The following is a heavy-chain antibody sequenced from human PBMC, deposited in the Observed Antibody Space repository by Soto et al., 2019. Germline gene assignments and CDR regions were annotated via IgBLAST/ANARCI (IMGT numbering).Heavy chain of an antibody. Sequence: PGGSLRLSCAASGFTFSSYGMHWVRQAPGTVLERVVVISYDESNKYYADSVKGRFTISRDNSKNTLYLQMNSLRAEYTAVYYFTKPDYDFWSGYYPWTPDYYYGMDDWGQGTTVTVS. D-gene: IGHD3-3*01. V-gene: IGHV3-30*18. J-gene: IGHJ6*02. CDR1: GFTFSSYG. CDR3: TKPDYDFWSGYYPWTPDYYYGMDD. CDR2: ISYDESNK.